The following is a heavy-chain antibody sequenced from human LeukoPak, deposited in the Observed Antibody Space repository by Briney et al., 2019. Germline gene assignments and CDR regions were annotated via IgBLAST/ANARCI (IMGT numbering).Heavy chain of an antibody. CDR2: ISGRVGHT. D-gene: IGHD3-16*01. V-gene: IGHV3-23*01. CDR1: GLTFSNYA. J-gene: IGHJ3*02. CDR3: AKDNVGDLMGVFDM. Sequence: SGGSLRLSCAASGLTFSNYAMSWVRHAPGEGREWVSPISGRVGHTYFTDSVTSRSTISRDNSKNTLYLQMNSLRVEDTAVYYCAKDNVGDLMGVFDMWGQGTMVTVSS.